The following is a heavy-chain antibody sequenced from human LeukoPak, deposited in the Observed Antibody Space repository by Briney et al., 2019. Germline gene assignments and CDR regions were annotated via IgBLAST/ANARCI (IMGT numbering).Heavy chain of an antibody. D-gene: IGHD5-18*01. CDR3: GRSDGYSHFDY. J-gene: IGHJ4*02. Sequence: PGGSLRLSCVASGFTFRNYWMHWVRHAPGKGPVWVSRINSDGSGTTYADSVKGRFTISRDNAKNTLYLQMNSLRAEDTAVYYCGRSDGYSHFDYWGQGTLVTVSS. CDR1: GFTFRNYW. V-gene: IGHV3-74*01. CDR2: INSDGSGT.